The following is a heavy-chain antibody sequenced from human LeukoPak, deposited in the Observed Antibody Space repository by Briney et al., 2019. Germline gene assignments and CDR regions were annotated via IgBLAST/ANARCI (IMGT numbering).Heavy chain of an antibody. CDR2: ISSSGSTI. CDR3: AALGITMIGGV. V-gene: IGHV3-48*03. J-gene: IGHJ6*04. Sequence: GGSLRLSCAASGFTFSRYEMNCVRQAPGEGLEWVSYISSSGSTIYYADSVKGRFTISRDNDQNSLYLQMNSLRAEDTAVYYCAALGITMIGGVWGKGTTVTISS. CDR1: GFTFSRYE. D-gene: IGHD3-10*02.